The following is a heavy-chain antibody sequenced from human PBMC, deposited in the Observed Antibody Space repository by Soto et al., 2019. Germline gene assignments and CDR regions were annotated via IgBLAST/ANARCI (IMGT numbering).Heavy chain of an antibody. V-gene: IGHV1-18*01. CDR3: ARDGLYYDFWSGYCRTFDF. Sequence: QVQLVQSGAEVKKPGASVKVSCKASGYTFTSYGISWVRQAPGQGLEWMGWISAYNGNTNYAQKLQGRVTMTKDTSTCTAYMELRSLRSDDTAVYYCARDGLYYDFWSGYCRTFDFWGQGTLVTVSS. CDR1: GYTFTSYG. J-gene: IGHJ4*02. D-gene: IGHD3-3*01. CDR2: ISAYNGNT.